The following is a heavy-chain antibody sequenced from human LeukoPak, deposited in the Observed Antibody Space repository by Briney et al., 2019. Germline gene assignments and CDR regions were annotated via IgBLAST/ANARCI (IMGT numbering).Heavy chain of an antibody. V-gene: IGHV4-4*07. D-gene: IGHD6-13*01. CDR2: IYTSGST. CDR1: GGSISSYY. Sequence: SETLSLTCTVSGGSISSYYWSWIRQPAGKGLEWFGRIYTSGSTNYNPSLKSRVTMSVDTSKNQFSLKLSSVTAADTAVYYCARGIGSSWTLYYYYYGMDVWGQGTTVTVSS. CDR3: ARGIGSSWTLYYYYYGMDV. J-gene: IGHJ6*02.